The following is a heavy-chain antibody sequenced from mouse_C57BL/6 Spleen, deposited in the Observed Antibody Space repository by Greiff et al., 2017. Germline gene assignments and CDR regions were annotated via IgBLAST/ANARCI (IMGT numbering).Heavy chain of an antibody. Sequence: QVQLKESGAELVRPGTSVKVSCKASGYAFTNYLIEWVKQRPGQGLEWIGVINPGSGGTNYNEKFKGKATLTADKSSSTAYMQLSSLTSEDSAVYFCARRGIYPYAMDYWGQETSVTVSS. CDR3: ARRGIYPYAMDY. CDR1: GYAFTNYL. J-gene: IGHJ4*01. D-gene: IGHD2-1*01. CDR2: INPGSGGT. V-gene: IGHV1-54*01.